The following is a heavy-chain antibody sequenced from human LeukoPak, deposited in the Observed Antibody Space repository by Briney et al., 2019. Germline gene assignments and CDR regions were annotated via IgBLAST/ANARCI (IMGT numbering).Heavy chain of an antibody. D-gene: IGHD6-19*01. CDR3: AKDRSKSVAVAGKNY. V-gene: IGHV3-23*01. J-gene: IGHJ4*02. CDR2: ISGSGGST. CDR1: GFTYITYA. Sequence: GGSLTLSCAPSGFTYITYALSCVLQAPQQGLASVSAISGSGGSTYYADSVKGRFTISRDNSKNTLYLQMNSLRAEDTAVYYCAKDRSKSVAVAGKNYWGQGTLVTVSS.